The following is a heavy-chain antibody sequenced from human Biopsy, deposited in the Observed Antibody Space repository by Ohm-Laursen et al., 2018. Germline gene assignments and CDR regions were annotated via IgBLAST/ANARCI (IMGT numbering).Heavy chain of an antibody. Sequence: ATVKISCKASGYTFTGYHVHWVRQAPGQGPEWMGWINAKTGDTNYAQKFQGRVTMTRDTSISTAYVDLSSLRSDDTAVYYCTRGGYYYDSLAYYYWFDPWGQGTLVTVSS. D-gene: IGHD3-22*01. CDR1: GYTFTGYH. V-gene: IGHV1-2*02. CDR3: TRGGYYYDSLAYYYWFDP. CDR2: INAKTGDT. J-gene: IGHJ5*02.